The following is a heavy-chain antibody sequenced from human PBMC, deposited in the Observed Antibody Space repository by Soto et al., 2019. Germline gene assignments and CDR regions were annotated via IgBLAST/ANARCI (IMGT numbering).Heavy chain of an antibody. J-gene: IGHJ6*02. Sequence: GGSLRLSCAASGFPFSSYGMHWVRQAPGKGLDWVGVIWYDGSNKDYAESVKGRFTISRDNSKNMLYLQMNSLRAEDTAVYYCAREMGAAYYDFWSGYYRRYYYYGMDVWGQGTTVTVSS. V-gene: IGHV3-33*01. D-gene: IGHD3-3*01. CDR3: AREMGAAYYDFWSGYYRRYYYYGMDV. CDR1: GFPFSSYG. CDR2: IWYDGSNK.